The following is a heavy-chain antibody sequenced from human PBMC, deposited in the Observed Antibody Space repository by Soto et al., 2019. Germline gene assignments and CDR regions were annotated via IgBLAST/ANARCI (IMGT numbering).Heavy chain of an antibody. Sequence: QFTLRESGPTLVKPTQTLTLICTFSGFSLTTRGVGVGWIRQPPGKALEWLALIYWDDDKRYSPSLKRRSTITRDTSKNQVVLTMTNMDPVDRATYYCAHLTTDCVDTSCHSWFDPWGQGTLVTVS. CDR2: IYWDDDK. V-gene: IGHV2-5*02. D-gene: IGHD2-2*01. J-gene: IGHJ5*02. CDR3: AHLTTDCVDTSCHSWFDP. CDR1: GFSLTTRGVG.